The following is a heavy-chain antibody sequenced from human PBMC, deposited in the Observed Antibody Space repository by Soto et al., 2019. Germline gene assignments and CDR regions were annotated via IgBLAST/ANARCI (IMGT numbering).Heavy chain of an antibody. D-gene: IGHD6-6*01. CDR3: AKDSIPYSSSYDLDH. V-gene: IGHV3-23*01. CDR2: ITGTGGGK. J-gene: IGHJ4*02. CDR1: GFTFSNYW. Sequence: GGSLRLSCAASGFTFSNYWMSWVRQAPGKGLVWVSNITGTGGGKYYADSVRGRFTISRDNSKNTLYLQMSSLRAEDTARYYCAKDSIPYSSSYDLDHWGRGALVTVSS.